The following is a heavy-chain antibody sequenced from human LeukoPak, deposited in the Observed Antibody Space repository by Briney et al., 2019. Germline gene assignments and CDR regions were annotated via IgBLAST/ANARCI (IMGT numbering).Heavy chain of an antibody. CDR2: IKQDGSEK. CDR3: ARMPGLGEYYYDSSGYF. J-gene: IGHJ4*02. V-gene: IGHV3-7*01. D-gene: IGHD3-22*01. Sequence: GGSLRLSCAASGFTFSSYWMSWVRKAPGKGLEWVANIKQDGSEKYYVDSVKGRFTISRDNAKNSLYLQMNRLRAEDTAVYYCARMPGLGEYYYDSSGYFWGQGTLVTASS. CDR1: GFTFSSYW.